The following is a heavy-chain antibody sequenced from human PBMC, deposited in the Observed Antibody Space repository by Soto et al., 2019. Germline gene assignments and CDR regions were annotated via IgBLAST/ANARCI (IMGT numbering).Heavy chain of an antibody. CDR1: GGSISSYY. V-gene: IGHV4-59*08. J-gene: IGHJ4*02. D-gene: IGHD3-10*01. Sequence: SETLSLTCTVSGGSISSYYWSWIRQPPGKGLEWIGYIYYSGSTNYNPSLKSRVTISVDTSISTAYLQWSSLKASDTAMYYCARHEGYYGSPAAGLFDYWGQGTLVTVSS. CDR3: ARHEGYYGSPAAGLFDY. CDR2: IYYSGST.